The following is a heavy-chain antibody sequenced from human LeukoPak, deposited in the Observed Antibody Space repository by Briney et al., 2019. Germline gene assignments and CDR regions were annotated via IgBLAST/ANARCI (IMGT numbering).Heavy chain of an antibody. CDR1: GFTFSRYW. V-gene: IGHV3-74*01. D-gene: IGHD1-26*01. CDR3: VRDNRSYNFDY. Sequence: GGSLRLSRAASGFTFSRYWMHWVRQAPGKGLVWVSCIKSDGSSTSIADSAKGRFTISRDNAKNTVYLQMNSLRAEDTAVYYCVRDNRSYNFDYWGQGALVTVSS. CDR2: IKSDGSST. J-gene: IGHJ4*02.